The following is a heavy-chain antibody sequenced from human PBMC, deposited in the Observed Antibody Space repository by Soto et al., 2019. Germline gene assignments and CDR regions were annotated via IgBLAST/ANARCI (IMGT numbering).Heavy chain of an antibody. Sequence: SETLSLTCAVSGGSISSCGYSWSWIRQPPGKGLEWIGYIYHSGSTYYNPSLKSRVTISVDRSKNQFSLRLSSVTAADTAVYYCAGGIAARPLGYWGQGTLVTVSS. CDR2: IYHSGST. V-gene: IGHV4-30-2*01. CDR3: AGGIAARPLGY. J-gene: IGHJ4*02. CDR1: GGSISSCGYS. D-gene: IGHD6-6*01.